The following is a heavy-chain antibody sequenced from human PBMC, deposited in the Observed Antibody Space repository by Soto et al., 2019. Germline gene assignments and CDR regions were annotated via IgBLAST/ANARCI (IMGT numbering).Heavy chain of an antibody. V-gene: IGHV3-53*01. D-gene: IGHD5-12*01. Sequence: SLRLSCAASGFTVSSNHMSWLRQAPGKGLEWVSLIYSGGSTSYADSVKGRFTISRDNSKNTLYLQMNSLRAEDTAVYYCAIRRGYSGYDSAFDICGQGTMVTVSS. CDR2: IYSGGST. J-gene: IGHJ3*02. CDR1: GFTVSSNH. CDR3: AIRRGYSGYDSAFDI.